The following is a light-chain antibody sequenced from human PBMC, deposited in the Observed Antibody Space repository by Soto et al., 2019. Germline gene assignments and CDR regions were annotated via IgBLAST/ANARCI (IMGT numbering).Light chain of an antibody. Sequence: EIVLTQSPGTLSLSPGERATLSCRASQSISSSYLAWYQQKPGQAPRLLIYGASSRASGIPDRFSGSGSGPDFILTISRLEPEDFAVYYCQQYGSSPRGTFGQGTKVDTK. CDR1: QSISSSY. J-gene: IGKJ1*01. CDR2: GAS. V-gene: IGKV3-20*01. CDR3: QQYGSSPRGT.